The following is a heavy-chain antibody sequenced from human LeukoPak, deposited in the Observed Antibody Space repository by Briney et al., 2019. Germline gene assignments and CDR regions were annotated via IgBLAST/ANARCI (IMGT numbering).Heavy chain of an antibody. Sequence: PGRSLRLSCVASGFTFDDYAMHWVRQAPGKGLEWVSGISWNSDTIGYADSVKGRFTISRDNAKNSLHLQMNSLRTEDSASYYCTKDPGAWPYYFDYWGQGTLVTVSS. J-gene: IGHJ4*02. CDR1: GFTFDDYA. V-gene: IGHV3-9*01. CDR3: TKDPGAWPYYFDY. CDR2: ISWNSDTI. D-gene: IGHD4-17*01.